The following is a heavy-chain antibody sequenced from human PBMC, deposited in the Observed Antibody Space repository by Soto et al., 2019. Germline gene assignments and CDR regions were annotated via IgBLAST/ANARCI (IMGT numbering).Heavy chain of an antibody. Sequence: QVQLVQSGAEVKKPGSSVKVSCKASGGTFSSYAISWVRQAPGQGLDWMGGIIPIFGTANYAQKFHGRVTITADESTSTAYMELSSLRCEDTAVYYCAREYFVKDLKYFYDSSGYYNDAFDIWGQGTMVTVSS. CDR1: GGTFSSYA. D-gene: IGHD3-22*01. V-gene: IGHV1-69*01. J-gene: IGHJ3*02. CDR3: AREYFVKDLKYFYDSSGYYNDAFDI. CDR2: IIPIFGTA.